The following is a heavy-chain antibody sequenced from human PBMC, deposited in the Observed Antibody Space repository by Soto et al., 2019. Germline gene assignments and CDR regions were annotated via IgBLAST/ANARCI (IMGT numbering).Heavy chain of an antibody. J-gene: IGHJ4*02. D-gene: IGHD2-2*01. CDR1: GYTFTSYG. CDR2: ISAYNGNT. Sequence: ASVKVSCKASGYTFTSYGISWVRQAPGQGLEWMGWISAYNGNTNYAQKLQGRVTMTTDTSTSTAYMELRSLRSDDTAVYYCARLWGCSSTSCYVFGYHFDYWGQGTLVTVSS. CDR3: ARLWGCSSTSCYVFGYHFDY. V-gene: IGHV1-18*01.